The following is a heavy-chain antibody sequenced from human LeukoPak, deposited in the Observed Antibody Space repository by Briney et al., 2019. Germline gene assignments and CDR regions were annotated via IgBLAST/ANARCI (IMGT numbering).Heavy chain of an antibody. D-gene: IGHD2-2*01. CDR3: ARGGIYCSSTSCYLDP. V-gene: IGHV1-8*03. Sequence: GASVKVSCKASGYTFTSYDINWVRQATGQGLEWMGWMNPNSGNTGYAQKFQGRVTITRNTSISTAYMELSSLRSEDTAVHYCARGGIYCSSTSCYLDPWGQGTLVTVSS. CDR2: MNPNSGNT. J-gene: IGHJ5*02. CDR1: GYTFTSYD.